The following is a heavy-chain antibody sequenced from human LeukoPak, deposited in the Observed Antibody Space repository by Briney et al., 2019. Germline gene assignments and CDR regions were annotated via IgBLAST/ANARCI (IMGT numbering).Heavy chain of an antibody. CDR1: GFSISGGYY. CDR2: VYHNGNT. V-gene: IGHV4-38-2*01. Sequence: KPSETLSLNCAVSGFSISGGYYWVWIRQPPGKGLEWIGSVYHNGNTLFNTSLKSRVTLSVDSSKNQFSLRLSSVTAADTARYYCARNEGIVVAGTWFDSWGRGTLVFVSS. J-gene: IGHJ1*01. D-gene: IGHD6-19*01. CDR3: ARNEGIVVAGTWFDS.